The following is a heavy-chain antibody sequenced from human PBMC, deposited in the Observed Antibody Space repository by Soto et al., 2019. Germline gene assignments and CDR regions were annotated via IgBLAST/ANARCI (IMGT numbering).Heavy chain of an antibody. CDR2: ISGSGGSS. V-gene: IGHV3-23*01. CDR1: GFAFSTYG. CDR3: AKVTKRAAAGRYEYYKYGMDV. J-gene: IGHJ6*02. D-gene: IGHD6-13*01. Sequence: PGGSLRLSCSASGFAFSTYGMTWVRQAPGKGLEWVSVISGSGGSSYYAASVKGRFTISRDNSKNTVSLQMNGLRAEDTAVYYCAKVTKRAAAGRYEYYKYGMDVWGQGTTVTVSS.